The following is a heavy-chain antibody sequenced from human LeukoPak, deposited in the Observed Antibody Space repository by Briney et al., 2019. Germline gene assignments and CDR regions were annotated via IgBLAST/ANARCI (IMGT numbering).Heavy chain of an antibody. CDR3: ARLGGDLYCTSTRCFYDY. J-gene: IGHJ4*02. CDR2: IYAGDLNT. D-gene: IGHD2-2*01. Sequence: GESLKISCKGSGYRFTSYWIGWVRRMPGKGLEWMGLIYAGDLNTRYRPSFRGQVTISVDKSISTAYLQWSSLKASDTAMYYCARLGGDLYCTSTRCFYDYWGQGTLVTVSP. CDR1: GYRFTSYW. V-gene: IGHV5-51*01.